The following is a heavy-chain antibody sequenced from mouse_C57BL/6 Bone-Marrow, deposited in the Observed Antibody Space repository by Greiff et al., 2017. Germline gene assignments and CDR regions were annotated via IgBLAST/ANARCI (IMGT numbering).Heavy chain of an antibody. CDR1: GYTFTDYN. J-gene: IGHJ3*01. D-gene: IGHD2-4*01. V-gene: IGHV1-18*01. CDR2: INPNNGGT. CDR3: AREGYDYDGAWFAY. Sequence: EVQLQQSGPELVKPGASVKIPCKASGYTFTDYNMDWVKQSHGKSLEWIGDINPNNGGTIYNQKFKGKATLTVDKSSSTAYMELRSLTSEDTAVYYCAREGYDYDGAWFAYWGQGTLVTVSA.